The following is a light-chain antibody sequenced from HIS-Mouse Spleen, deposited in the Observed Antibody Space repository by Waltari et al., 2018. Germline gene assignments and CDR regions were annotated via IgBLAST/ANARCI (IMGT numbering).Light chain of an antibody. V-gene: IGLV2-23*01. CDR2: EGS. CDR3: CSYAGSSPYVV. J-gene: IGLJ2*01. CDR1: SSDFGSYNL. Sequence: QSALTQPASVSGSPGQSITISCTGTSSDFGSYNLVSWYHQHPGKAPKLMIYEGSKRPSGVSNRFSGSKSGNTASLTISGLQAEDEADYYCCSYAGSSPYVVFGGGTKLTVL.